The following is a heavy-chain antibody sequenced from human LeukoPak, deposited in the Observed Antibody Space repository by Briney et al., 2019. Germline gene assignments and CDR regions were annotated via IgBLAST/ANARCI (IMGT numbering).Heavy chain of an antibody. CDR3: AKRAHYYDSSGYPFDY. Sequence: GGSLRLSCAASGFTFSSYAMSWVRQAPGKGLEWVSAISGSGGSTYYADSVKGRFTISRDNSKNTLYLQMNSLRAEDTAVYYCAKRAHYYDSSGYPFDYWGQGTLVTVSS. V-gene: IGHV3-23*01. J-gene: IGHJ4*02. CDR1: GFTFSSYA. D-gene: IGHD3-22*01. CDR2: ISGSGGST.